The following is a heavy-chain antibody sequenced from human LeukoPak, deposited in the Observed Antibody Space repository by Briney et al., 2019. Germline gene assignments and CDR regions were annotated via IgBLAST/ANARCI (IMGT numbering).Heavy chain of an antibody. J-gene: IGHJ5*02. CDR1: GFTFSDYY. Sequence: PGGSLRLSCAASGFTFSDYYMSWIRQAPGKGLEWVSYISSSGGTIYYADSVKGRFTISRDNSKNTLYLQMNSLRAEDTAVYYCAKDILTGYSHWFDPWGQGTLVTVSS. D-gene: IGHD3-9*01. CDR2: ISSSGGTI. CDR3: AKDILTGYSHWFDP. V-gene: IGHV3-11*04.